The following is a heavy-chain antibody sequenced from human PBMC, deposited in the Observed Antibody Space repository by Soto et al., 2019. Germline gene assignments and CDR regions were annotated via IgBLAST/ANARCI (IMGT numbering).Heavy chain of an antibody. D-gene: IGHD1-1*01. CDR2: ISSSSSTI. J-gene: IGHJ1*01. CDR1: GFTFSSYS. V-gene: IGHV3-48*01. Sequence: GGSLRLSCAASGFTFSSYSMNWVRQAPGKGLEWVSYISSSSSTIYYADSVKGRFTISRDNAKNSLYLQMNSLRAEDTAVYYCARRHDGPTVEYLQHWGQGTLVTVS. CDR3: ARRHDGPTVEYLQH.